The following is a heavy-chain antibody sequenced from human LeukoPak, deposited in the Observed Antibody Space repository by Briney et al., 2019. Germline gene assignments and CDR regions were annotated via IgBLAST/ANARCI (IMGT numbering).Heavy chain of an antibody. J-gene: IGHJ4*02. CDR1: GFTFSSYS. Sequence: GGSLRLSCAASGFTFSSYSMNWVRQAPGKGLEWVSYISSSGSTIYYADSVKGRFTISRDNAKNSLYLQMNSLRAEDTAVYYCARLEPLRYFDWLLGYWGQGTLVTVSS. V-gene: IGHV3-48*04. CDR3: ARLEPLRYFDWLLGY. D-gene: IGHD3-9*01. CDR2: ISSSGSTI.